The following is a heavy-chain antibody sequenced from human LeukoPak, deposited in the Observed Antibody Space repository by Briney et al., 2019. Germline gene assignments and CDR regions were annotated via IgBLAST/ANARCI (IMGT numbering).Heavy chain of an antibody. CDR2: IYYSGST. V-gene: IGHV4-39*01. CDR3: ARQRNTSAYSSIAS. CDR1: GGSISSSSYY. Sequence: SETLSLTCTVSGGSISSSSYYWGWIRQPPGKGLEWIGSIYYSGSTYYNPSLKSRVTISLDTSKNQFSLKLSSVTAADTAVYYCARQRNTSAYSSIASWGQGTLVTVSS. J-gene: IGHJ5*01. D-gene: IGHD3-22*01.